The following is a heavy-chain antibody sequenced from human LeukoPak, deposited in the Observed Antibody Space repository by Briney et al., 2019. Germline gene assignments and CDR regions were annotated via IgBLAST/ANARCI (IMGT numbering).Heavy chain of an antibody. CDR3: ARETYFDY. CDR2: ISSSGSTI. V-gene: IGHV3-48*03. J-gene: IGHJ4*02. Sequence: PGGSLRLSCVASGSTFSSCEMSWVRQAPGKGLEWLSYISSSGSTIYYADFVKGRFTISRDNAKNSVYLQMNSLRAEDTAVYYCARETYFDYWGQGTLLTVSS. CDR1: GSTFSSCE.